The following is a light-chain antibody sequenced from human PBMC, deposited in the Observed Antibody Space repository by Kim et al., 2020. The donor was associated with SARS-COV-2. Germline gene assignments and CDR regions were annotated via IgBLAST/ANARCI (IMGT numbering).Light chain of an antibody. J-gene: IGKJ4*01. Sequence: IQMTQSPSSLAASVGDRITIACRASQSIGTRLNWYQQRPGKAPKLLIYAASTLQSGVPSRFSGAGSETDFTLTISSLQPEDFATYYCQQSHTTPLLTFGGGTKLEI. CDR3: QQSHTTPLLT. V-gene: IGKV1-39*01. CDR2: AAS. CDR1: QSIGTR.